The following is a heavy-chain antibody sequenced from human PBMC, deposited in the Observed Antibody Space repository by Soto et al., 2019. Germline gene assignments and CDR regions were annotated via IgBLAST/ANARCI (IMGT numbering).Heavy chain of an antibody. CDR3: AMDYGDRPEYFKH. V-gene: IGHV1-18*04. D-gene: IGHD4-17*01. Sequence: QVPLVQSGPDLKRPGASMKVSCKASGYTFTSYGISWVRQAPGQGLEWMAWISPLKGRTQYSQKAQGRVTLSTDTSSNTAYMEMTTLRVDDTAVYYCAMDYGDRPEYFKHWGQGTLVTAS. CDR1: GYTFTSYG. CDR2: ISPLKGRT. J-gene: IGHJ1*01.